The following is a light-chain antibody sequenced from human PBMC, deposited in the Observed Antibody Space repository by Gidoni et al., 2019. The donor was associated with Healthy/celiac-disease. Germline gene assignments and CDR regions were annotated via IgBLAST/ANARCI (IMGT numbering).Light chain of an antibody. CDR3: QQRSNWPLT. J-gene: IGKJ4*01. CDR1: QSVSSY. CDR2: DAS. V-gene: IGKV3-11*01. Sequence: EFVLTQSPATLSLSPGERATLSCRASQSVSSYLACYQQKPGQAPRLRIYDASNRATGTPARFRGSGSGTDFTLTISSLEPEDFAVYYCQQRSNWPLTFGGGTKVEIK.